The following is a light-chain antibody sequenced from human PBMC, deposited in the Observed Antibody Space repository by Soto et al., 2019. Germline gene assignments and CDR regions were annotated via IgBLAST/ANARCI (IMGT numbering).Light chain of an antibody. CDR3: QSQVT. Sequence: DIQMTQFPSSLSASVGDRVTITCRASQGISNYLAWYQQKPGKVPKLLIYAASTLQSGVPSRFSGSGSGTDFTLTISSRQPEDVATYYCQSQVTFGGGTKVDIK. CDR2: AAS. J-gene: IGKJ4*01. V-gene: IGKV1-27*01. CDR1: QGISNY.